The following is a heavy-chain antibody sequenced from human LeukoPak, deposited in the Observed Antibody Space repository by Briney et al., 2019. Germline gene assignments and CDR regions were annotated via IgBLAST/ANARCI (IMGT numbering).Heavy chain of an antibody. J-gene: IGHJ4*02. CDR1: GFTFSDSY. V-gene: IGHV3-11*04. Sequence: GGSLRLSCAASGFTFSDSYMSWIRQAPGKGLEWLSYISNGGSTIYHADSVKGRFTISRDNAHNSLYLQMDSLRVEDSAVYYCSRDPRLLDYWGQGTLVTVSS. CDR2: ISNGGSTI. CDR3: SRDPRLLDY.